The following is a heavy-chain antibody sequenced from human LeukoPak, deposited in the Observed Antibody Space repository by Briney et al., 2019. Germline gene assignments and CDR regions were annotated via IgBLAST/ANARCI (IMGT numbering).Heavy chain of an antibody. CDR1: GFTFSSYA. CDR3: ASPQTRTHFDY. Sequence: GGSLRLSCAASGFTFSSYAMHWVRQAPGKGLEWVAVISYDGSNKYYADSVKGRFTISRDNSKNTLYLQMNSLRAEDTAVYYCASPQTRTHFDYWGQGTLVTVSS. CDR2: ISYDGSNK. V-gene: IGHV3-30-3*01. D-gene: IGHD4-11*01. J-gene: IGHJ4*02.